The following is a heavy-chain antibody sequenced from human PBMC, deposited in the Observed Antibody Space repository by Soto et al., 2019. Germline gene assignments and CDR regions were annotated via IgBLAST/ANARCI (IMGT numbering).Heavy chain of an antibody. CDR3: AKDRGFIDHFDY. CDR2: ISAYNGNT. D-gene: IGHD3-16*02. Sequence: ASVNVSCKASGYTFTSYGISWVLQAPGQGLEWMGWISAYNGNTNYAQKLKGRVTMTTDTSTSTAYMELRSLRSEDTAVYYCAKDRGFIDHFDYWGQGALVTVS. CDR1: GYTFTSYG. V-gene: IGHV1-18*01. J-gene: IGHJ4*02.